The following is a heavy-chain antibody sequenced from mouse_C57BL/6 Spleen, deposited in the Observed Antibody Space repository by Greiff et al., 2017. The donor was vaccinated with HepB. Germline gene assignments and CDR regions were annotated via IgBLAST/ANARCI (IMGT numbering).Heavy chain of an antibody. V-gene: IGHV1-69*01. CDR3: ARRGVYEYDEGDYYAMDY. D-gene: IGHD2-4*01. J-gene: IGHJ4*01. Sequence: QVQLQQPGAELVMPGASVKLSCKASGYTFTSYWMHWVKQRPGQGLEWIGEIDPSDSYTNYNQKFKGKSTLTVDKSSSTAYMQLSSLTSEDSAVYYCARRGVYEYDEGDYYAMDYWGQGTSVTVSS. CDR1: GYTFTSYW. CDR2: IDPSDSYT.